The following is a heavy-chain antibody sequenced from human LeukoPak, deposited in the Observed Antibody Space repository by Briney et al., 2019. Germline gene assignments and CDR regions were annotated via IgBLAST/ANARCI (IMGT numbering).Heavy chain of an antibody. CDR2: IYTSGST. D-gene: IGHD3-3*01. V-gene: IGHV4-4*07. Sequence: PSETLSLTCTVSGGSISSYYWSWIRQPAGKGLEWIGRIYTSGSTNYNPSLKSRVTMSVDTSKNQFSLKLSSVTAAETAVYYCARDIIRAPYDFTYYYYYMDVWGKGTTVTVSS. J-gene: IGHJ6*03. CDR3: ARDIIRAPYDFTYYYYYMDV. CDR1: GGSISSYY.